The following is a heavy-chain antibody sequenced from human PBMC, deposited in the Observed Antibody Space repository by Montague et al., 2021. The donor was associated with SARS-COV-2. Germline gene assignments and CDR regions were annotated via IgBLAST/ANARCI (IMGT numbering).Heavy chain of an antibody. J-gene: IGHJ5*02. CDR1: GFTFSSYY. Sequence: SLRLSCAASGFTFSSYYMNWARQAPGKGLEWVSSISGSSSYIHYADSVKGRFTIPRDNAKNSLYLQMNSLRAEDTAVYYCARDLPSFFLGIAVAGPFDPWGQGTLVTASS. V-gene: IGHV3-21*01. D-gene: IGHD6-19*01. CDR2: ISGSSSYI. CDR3: ARDLPSFFLGIAVAGPFDP.